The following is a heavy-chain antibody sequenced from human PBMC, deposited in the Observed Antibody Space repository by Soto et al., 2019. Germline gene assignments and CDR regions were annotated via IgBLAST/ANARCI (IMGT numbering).Heavy chain of an antibody. D-gene: IGHD4-17*01. CDR3: ARRYGGTLDY. CDR1: GDTISTGGYT. J-gene: IGHJ4*02. CDR2: TYHSGNP. V-gene: IGHV4-30-2*01. Sequence: SGTLSLTCDVSGDTISTGGYTWSWILHPPGKALEWIGHTYHSGNPYYNPSLKSRVIISVDRFKNQFSLKLRSVTAADTAVYYCARRYGGTLDYWGQGTLVTVSS.